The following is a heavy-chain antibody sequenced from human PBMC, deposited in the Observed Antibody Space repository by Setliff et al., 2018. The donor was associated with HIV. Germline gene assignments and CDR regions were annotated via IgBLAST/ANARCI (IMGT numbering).Heavy chain of an antibody. Sequence: PGESLKISCKGYGYSFTDYWIGWVRQMPGKGLEWMGIFYPGDFDTRQSPSFEGQVTMSGDKSISTAYLQWSSLKASDTAMYYCARHYTSGWYGERGAFDVWAQGTMVT. D-gene: IGHD6-19*01. CDR2: FYPGDFDT. V-gene: IGHV5-51*01. CDR3: ARHYTSGWYGERGAFDV. CDR1: GYSFTDYW. J-gene: IGHJ3*01.